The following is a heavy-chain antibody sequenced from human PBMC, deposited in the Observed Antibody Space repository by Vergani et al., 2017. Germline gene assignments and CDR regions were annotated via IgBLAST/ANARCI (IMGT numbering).Heavy chain of an antibody. D-gene: IGHD6-6*01. CDR2: INPKSGGT. Sequence: QVQLVQSGAEVKKPGASVKVSCKASGYTFTGYYMHWVRQAPGQGLEWMGWINPKSGGTNYAQNFQGRVTMTRDTSISTAYMELNRLTSDDTAVYYCARESITGASTGWFDPWGRGTLVTVSS. V-gene: IGHV1-2*02. CDR1: GYTFTGYY. J-gene: IGHJ5*02. CDR3: ARESITGASTGWFDP.